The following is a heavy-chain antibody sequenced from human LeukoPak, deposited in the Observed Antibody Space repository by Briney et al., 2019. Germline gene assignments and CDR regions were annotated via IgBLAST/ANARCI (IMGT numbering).Heavy chain of an antibody. V-gene: IGHV3-11*04. D-gene: IGHD3-22*01. CDR3: ANSAGGSGYYRPLDY. J-gene: IGHJ4*02. Sequence: GGSLRLSCAASGFTFTDYYMSWIRQAPGKGLEWVSYISSSGSTIYYADSVKGRFTISRDNAKNSLYLQMNSLRAEDTAVYYCANSAGGSGYYRPLDYWGQGTLVTVSS. CDR2: ISSSGSTI. CDR1: GFTFTDYY.